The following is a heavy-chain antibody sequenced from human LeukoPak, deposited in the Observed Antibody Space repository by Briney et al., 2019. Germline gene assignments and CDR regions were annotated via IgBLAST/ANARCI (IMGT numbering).Heavy chain of an antibody. V-gene: IGHV3-7*01. D-gene: IGHD5-12*01. CDR2: IETDGSEK. CDR3: ARDIPSGFYTPDY. CDR1: GFTFSDYW. Sequence: PGGSLRLSCVASGFTFSDYWMSWVRQAPGMGLEWVANIETDGSEKNYVDSVKCRFTISRDNAKKSLYLQMNRLGDEDTAVYYCARDIPSGFYTPDYWGQGTLVTVSS. J-gene: IGHJ4*02.